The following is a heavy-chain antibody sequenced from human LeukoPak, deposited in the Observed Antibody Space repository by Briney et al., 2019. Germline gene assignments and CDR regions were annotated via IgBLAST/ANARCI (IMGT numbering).Heavy chain of an antibody. CDR1: EFTFSSYW. D-gene: IGHD1-26*01. CDR3: ARDTDGSLDY. J-gene: IGHJ4*02. Sequence: SGGSLRLSCAASEFTFSSYWMSWVRQAPGKGLEWVANIKQDGSEKYYVDSVKGRFTISRDNAKNSLYLQMNSLRANDTAVYYSARDTDGSLDYWGQGILVTVAS. V-gene: IGHV3-7*01. CDR2: IKQDGSEK.